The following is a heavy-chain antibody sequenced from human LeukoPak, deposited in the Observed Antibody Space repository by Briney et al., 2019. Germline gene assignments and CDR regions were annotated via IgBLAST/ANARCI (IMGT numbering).Heavy chain of an antibody. CDR2: IRYDGSNK. D-gene: IGHD4-11*01. CDR3: AKGRYSNVRLDY. V-gene: IGHV3-30*02. Sequence: PGGSLRLSCTASGFTFSSYGIHWVRQAPGKGLEWVAFIRYDGSNKYYADSVKGRFTISRDNSKNTPYLQMNSLRAEDTAVYYCAKGRYSNVRLDYWGQGTLVTVSS. CDR1: GFTFSSYG. J-gene: IGHJ4*02.